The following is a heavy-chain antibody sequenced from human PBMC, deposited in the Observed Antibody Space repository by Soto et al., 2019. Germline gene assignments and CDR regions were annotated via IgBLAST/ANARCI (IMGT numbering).Heavy chain of an antibody. CDR1: GGTFGRHR. CDR3: ARGAMANFDY. Sequence: SVKVSCKASGGTFGRHRIAWVRQAPGQGLEWMGGFIAMLGTPTYAKKVQGRATITADESLTSSYLELRSLRSEDTGVYFCARGAMANFDYWGQGTVVTVSS. V-gene: IGHV1-69*13. D-gene: IGHD5-18*01. CDR2: FIAMLGTP. J-gene: IGHJ4*02.